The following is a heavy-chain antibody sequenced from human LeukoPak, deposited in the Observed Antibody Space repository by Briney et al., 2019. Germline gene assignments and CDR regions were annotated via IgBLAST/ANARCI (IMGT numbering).Heavy chain of an antibody. V-gene: IGHV3-53*01. J-gene: IGHJ5*02. D-gene: IGHD2-15*01. CDR3: AKAETIVVGAKWFDA. Sequence: PGGSLRLSCAASGFTVSSNYMSWVRQAPGKGLEWVSVIYNGGRTYYADSVKGRFTVSRDNSKNTLYLQMSSLRVDDTAVYYCAKAETIVVGAKWFDAWGQGTLVTVSS. CDR1: GFTVSSNY. CDR2: IYNGGRT.